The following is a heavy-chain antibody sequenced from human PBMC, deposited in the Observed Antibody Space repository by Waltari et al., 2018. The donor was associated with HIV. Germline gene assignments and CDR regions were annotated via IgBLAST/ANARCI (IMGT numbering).Heavy chain of an antibody. CDR1: GFSLSDYY. CDR2: ISSDSSYR. J-gene: IGHJ6*02. V-gene: IGHV3-11*05. D-gene: IGHD1-26*01. Sequence: AQLVESGGGLVKPGGSLRLSCAASGFSLSDYYMTWVRLAPGKGLEWISYISSDSSYRYHADSVEGRFTISRDNDKNSVYLQMHSLRADDSAVYYCACSVAATASFFYYYGMDVWGQGTTVTVSS. CDR3: ACSVAATASFFYYYGMDV.